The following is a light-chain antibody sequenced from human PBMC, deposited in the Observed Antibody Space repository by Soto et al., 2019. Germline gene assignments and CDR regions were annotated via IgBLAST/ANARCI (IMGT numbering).Light chain of an antibody. CDR2: GNS. J-gene: IGLJ3*02. V-gene: IGLV1-40*01. CDR1: SSNIGAGYD. Sequence: QLVLTQPPSVSGAPGQRVTISCTGSSSNIGAGYDVHWYQQFSGTAPKLLIYGNSNRPSGVPDRFSGSKSGTSASLAISGLQAEDEADYYCQSYDSSLGGSVFGGGTKVTVL. CDR3: QSYDSSLGGSV.